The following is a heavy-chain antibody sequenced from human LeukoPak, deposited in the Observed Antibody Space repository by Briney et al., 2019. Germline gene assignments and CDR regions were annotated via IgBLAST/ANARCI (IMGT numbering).Heavy chain of an antibody. CDR1: GGSISSYY. J-gene: IGHJ3*02. CDR3: VRWYVAWDAFDI. V-gene: IGHV4-59*01. D-gene: IGHD3-16*01. Sequence: SETLSLTCTVSGGSISSYYWSWIRQPPGKGLEWIGYIYYSGSTNYNPSLKSRVTISVDTSKNQFSLKLSSVTAADTAVYYCVRWYVAWDAFDIWGQGTMVTVSS. CDR2: IYYSGST.